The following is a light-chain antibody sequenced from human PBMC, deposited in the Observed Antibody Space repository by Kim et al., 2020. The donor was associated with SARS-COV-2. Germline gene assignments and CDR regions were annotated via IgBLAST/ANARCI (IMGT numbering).Light chain of an antibody. J-gene: IGLJ2*01. CDR3: ASDTTASTLI. CDR2: DVT. CDR1: SSDVGLFDS. Sequence: QSALTQPASVSGSPGQSITISCTGTSSDVGLFDSVSWYQQHPGKAPKLMIYDVTYRPSGVSIRFSGSKSGYTASLTISGLQAEDEADYYCASDTTASTLIFGGGTKVTVL. V-gene: IGLV2-14*03.